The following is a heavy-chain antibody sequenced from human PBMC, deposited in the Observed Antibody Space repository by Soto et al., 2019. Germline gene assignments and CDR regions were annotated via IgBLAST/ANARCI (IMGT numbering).Heavy chain of an antibody. D-gene: IGHD3-9*01. Sequence: GGSLRLSCAASGFTFSDHYMDWVRQAPGKGLEWVGRTRNKANSYTTEYAASVKGRFTISRDDSKNSLYLQMNSLRAEDTAVYYCARVPNHYDILTGYNDYWGQGTLVTVSS. CDR3: ARVPNHYDILTGYNDY. CDR1: GFTFSDHY. CDR2: TRNKANSYTT. J-gene: IGHJ4*02. V-gene: IGHV3-72*01.